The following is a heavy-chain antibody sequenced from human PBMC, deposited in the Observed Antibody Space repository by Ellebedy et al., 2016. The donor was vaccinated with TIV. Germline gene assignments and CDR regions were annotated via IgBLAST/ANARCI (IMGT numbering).Heavy chain of an antibody. CDR3: ATLRGYDILTGYLPRYFDL. V-gene: IGHV3-23*01. Sequence: GGSLRLSXPASGFTFSSYAMSWVRQAPGKGLEWVSAISGSGGSTYYADSVKGRFTISRDNSKNTLYLQMNSLRAEDTAVYYCATLRGYDILTGYLPRYFDLWGRGTLVTVSS. CDR2: ISGSGGST. D-gene: IGHD3-9*01. CDR1: GFTFSSYA. J-gene: IGHJ2*01.